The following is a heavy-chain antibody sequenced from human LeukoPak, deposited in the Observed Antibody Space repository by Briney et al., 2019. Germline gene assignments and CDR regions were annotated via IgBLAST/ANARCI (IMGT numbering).Heavy chain of an antibody. CDR3: AKDPLDYGDYDRDYYGY. CDR1: GFTFSSYG. V-gene: IGHV3-30*18. Sequence: PGGSLRLSCAASGFTFSSYGMHWVRQAPGKGLEWVAVISYDGSNKYYADSAKGRFTISRDNSKNTLYLQMNILRAEDTAVYYCAKDPLDYGDYDRDYYGYWGQGTLVTVSS. D-gene: IGHD4-17*01. CDR2: ISYDGSNK. J-gene: IGHJ4*02.